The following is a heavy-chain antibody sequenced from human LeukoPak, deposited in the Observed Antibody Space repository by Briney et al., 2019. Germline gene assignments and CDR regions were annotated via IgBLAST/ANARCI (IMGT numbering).Heavy chain of an antibody. D-gene: IGHD5-18*01. J-gene: IGHJ3*02. CDR2: IDYRGST. CDR1: GGSISTYY. CDR3: ARSRSGYSYDHAAFEI. V-gene: IGHV4-59*01. Sequence: SQTLSLTCTVSGGSISTYYWSWIRQSPGKGLEWIAYIDYRGSTTYNPSLRSRVTISVDTSRDQFSLKLSSVTAADTAVYYCARSRSGYSYDHAAFEIWGQGTLVTVSS.